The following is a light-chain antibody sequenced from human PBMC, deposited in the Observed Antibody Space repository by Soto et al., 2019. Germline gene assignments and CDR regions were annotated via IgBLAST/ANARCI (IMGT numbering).Light chain of an antibody. J-gene: IGKJ1*01. CDR1: QGISSY. CDR2: AAS. V-gene: IGKV1-8*01. CDR3: QQYYSYPPT. Sequence: AIRMTQSPSSLSASTGDRVTITCRASQGISSYLAWYQQKPGKAPKLLIYAASTLQSGVPSRFRVSGSGTDFTLTISCLQSEDFATYYCQQYYSYPPTFGQGTKVEIK.